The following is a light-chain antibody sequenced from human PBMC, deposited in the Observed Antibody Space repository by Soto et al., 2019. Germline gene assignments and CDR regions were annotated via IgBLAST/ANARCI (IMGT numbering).Light chain of an antibody. CDR3: QQRGDWPPWT. V-gene: IGKV3-11*01. Sequence: EIVLTQSPATLSLSPGERATLSCRASQSVSSSLAWYQQKPGQAPRLLIYRASKGATGIPARFSGSGSGTDFTLTISSLEPEDSAVYYCQQRGDWPPWTFGQGTKVDIK. CDR1: QSVSSS. J-gene: IGKJ1*01. CDR2: RAS.